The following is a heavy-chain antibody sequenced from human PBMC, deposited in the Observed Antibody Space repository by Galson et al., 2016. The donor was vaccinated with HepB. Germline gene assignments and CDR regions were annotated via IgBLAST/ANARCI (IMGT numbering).Heavy chain of an antibody. CDR3: AREVVVVAAPWAFDI. Sequence: TLSLTCAVSGDSISSGGYSWSWLRQPPGKGLEWIGYTYHTGSSYYNPSLKSRVTISVDRSKNHFSLKLSSVTAADTAVYYCAREVVVVAAPWAFDIWGQGTMVTVSS. V-gene: IGHV4-30-2*01. CDR2: TYHTGSS. CDR1: GDSISSGGYS. J-gene: IGHJ3*02. D-gene: IGHD2-15*01.